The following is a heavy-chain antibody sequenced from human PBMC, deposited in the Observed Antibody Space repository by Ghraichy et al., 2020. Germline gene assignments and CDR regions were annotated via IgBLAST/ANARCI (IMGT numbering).Heavy chain of an antibody. Sequence: GESLNISCAASGFSLSAYWMNWVRQAPGKGLVWVSRIKNDGSTIYYADSVKGRFTISRDNANNTLYLQMNSLRAEDTAVYYCARSDWFDPWGQGTLVTVSS. CDR2: IKNDGSTI. J-gene: IGHJ5*02. CDR1: GFSLSAYW. V-gene: IGHV3-74*01. CDR3: ARSDWFDP.